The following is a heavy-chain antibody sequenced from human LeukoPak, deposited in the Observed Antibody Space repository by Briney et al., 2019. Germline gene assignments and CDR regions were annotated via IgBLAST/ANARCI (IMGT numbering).Heavy chain of an antibody. CDR2: ISYDGSNK. CDR1: GFTFSSYA. Sequence: GGSLRLSCAASGFTFSSYAMHWVRQAPGEGLEWVAVISYDGSNKYYADSVKGRFTISRDNSKNTLYLQMNSLRAEDTAVYYCARDIKNLAGWNYVLWGQGTLVTVSS. D-gene: IGHD1-7*01. J-gene: IGHJ4*02. CDR3: ARDIKNLAGWNYVL. V-gene: IGHV3-30-3*01.